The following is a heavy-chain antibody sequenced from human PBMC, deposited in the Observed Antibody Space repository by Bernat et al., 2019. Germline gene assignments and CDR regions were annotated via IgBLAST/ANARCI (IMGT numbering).Heavy chain of an antibody. CDR1: GYSFTSYW. D-gene: IGHD2-15*01. CDR3: ASRAYCSGGGCYSAAFDI. J-gene: IGHJ3*02. Sequence: EVQLVQSGAEVKKPGESLKISCKGSGYSFTSYWIAWVRQMPGKGLEWMGIIFPGDSDIRYSPSFEGQVTISADKSISTADLQWSSLKASDTAMYYCASRAYCSGGGCYSAAFDIWGQGTMVTISS. V-gene: IGHV5-51*01. CDR2: IFPGDSDI.